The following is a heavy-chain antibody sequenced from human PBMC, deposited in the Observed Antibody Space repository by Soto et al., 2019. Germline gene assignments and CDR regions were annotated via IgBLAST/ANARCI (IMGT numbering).Heavy chain of an antibody. J-gene: IGHJ4*02. CDR1: GFSLSNARMG. Sequence: QVTLKESGPVLVKPTEPLTLTCTVSGFSLSNARMGVSWIRQPPGKALEWLAHIFSNAEKSYSTSLKSRLTISKDTSKSQVVLTMTNMDPVDTATYYCARGSGSYLNYWGQGTLVTVSS. CDR3: ARGSGSYLNY. V-gene: IGHV2-26*01. CDR2: IFSNAEK. D-gene: IGHD1-26*01.